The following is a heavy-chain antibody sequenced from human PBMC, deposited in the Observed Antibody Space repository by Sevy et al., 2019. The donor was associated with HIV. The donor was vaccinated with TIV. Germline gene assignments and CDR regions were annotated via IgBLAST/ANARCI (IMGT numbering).Heavy chain of an antibody. CDR2: ITSSHGAK. J-gene: IGHJ4*02. CDR3: VGRRYRVGHSWSYFFDF. Sequence: GGSLRLSCVTSGFSFSDYHMSWIRLAPGKGLEWISHITSSHGAKVYADSVRGRFDISRDNARKSVYLQMNRLQVEDTATYSCVGRRYRVGHSWSYFFDFWGQGTPVTVSS. D-gene: IGHD5-18*01. CDR1: GFSFSDYH. V-gene: IGHV3-11*01.